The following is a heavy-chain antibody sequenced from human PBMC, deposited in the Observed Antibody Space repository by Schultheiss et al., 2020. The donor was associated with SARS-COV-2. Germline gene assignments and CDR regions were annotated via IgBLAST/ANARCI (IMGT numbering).Heavy chain of an antibody. CDR1: GFTFSNSW. V-gene: IGHV3-15*01. D-gene: IGHD2-2*02. CDR3: TTVLAPATIWGRYGNY. Sequence: GGSLRLSCAASGFTFSNSWMSWVRQAPGKGLEWVGRIKSKTDGGTTDYAAPVKGRFTISRDDSKDTLYLQMNSLKTEDTALYYCTTVLAPATIWGRYGNYWGQGTLVTVSS. CDR2: IKSKTDGGTT. J-gene: IGHJ4*02.